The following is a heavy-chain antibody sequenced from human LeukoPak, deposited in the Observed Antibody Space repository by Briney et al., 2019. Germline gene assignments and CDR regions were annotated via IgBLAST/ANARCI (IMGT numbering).Heavy chain of an antibody. CDR3: AKDISTPYGAFDT. Sequence: PGGSLRLSCAASGFTFDDYAMHWVRQAPGKGLEWVSGISWNSGSIGYADSVKGRFTISRDNAKNSLYLQMNSLRAEDTALYYCAKDISTPYGAFDTWGQGTMVTVSS. CDR2: ISWNSGSI. J-gene: IGHJ3*02. D-gene: IGHD4-17*01. CDR1: GFTFDDYA. V-gene: IGHV3-9*01.